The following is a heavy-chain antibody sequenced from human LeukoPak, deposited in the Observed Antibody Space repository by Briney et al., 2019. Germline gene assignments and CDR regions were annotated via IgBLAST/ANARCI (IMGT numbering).Heavy chain of an antibody. Sequence: GSSVKVSCKASGGTSSSYAISWVRQAPGQGLEWMGGIIPIFGTANYAQKFQGRVTITADESTSTAYMELSSLRSEDTAVYYCSREGYGGNAVIFDYWGREPWSPSPQ. D-gene: IGHD4-23*01. V-gene: IGHV1-69*01. CDR3: SREGYGGNAVIFDY. CDR1: GGTSSSYA. CDR2: IIPIFGTA. J-gene: IGHJ4*02.